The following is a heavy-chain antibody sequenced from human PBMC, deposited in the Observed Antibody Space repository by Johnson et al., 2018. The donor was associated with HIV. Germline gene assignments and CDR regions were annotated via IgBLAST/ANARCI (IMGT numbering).Heavy chain of an antibody. V-gene: IGHV3-30*03. CDR1: GFTFSSYG. CDR2: ISYDGSNK. Sequence: VQLVESGGGVARPGGSLRLSCAASGFTFSSYGMHWVRQAPGKGLEWVAVISYDGSNKYYADSVKGRFTISRDNSKNTLYLQMNSLRAEDTAVYYCAREWLRSRGGAFDIWGQGTMVTVSS. CDR3: AREWLRSRGGAFDI. J-gene: IGHJ3*02. D-gene: IGHD5-12*01.